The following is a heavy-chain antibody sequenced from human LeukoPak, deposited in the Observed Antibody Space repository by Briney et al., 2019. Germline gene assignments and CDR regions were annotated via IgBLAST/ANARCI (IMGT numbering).Heavy chain of an antibody. Sequence: GGSLRLSCAASGFTFSSSAMSWVRQVPGKGLEWVSGISASGGSTYYADSVRGRFTISRDNSKNTLYVQMNSLRDEDTAVYYCAEDQRWESPHYLDSWGQGTLVTVSS. J-gene: IGHJ4*02. CDR1: GFTFSSSA. D-gene: IGHD1-26*01. CDR3: AEDQRWESPHYLDS. CDR2: ISASGGST. V-gene: IGHV3-23*01.